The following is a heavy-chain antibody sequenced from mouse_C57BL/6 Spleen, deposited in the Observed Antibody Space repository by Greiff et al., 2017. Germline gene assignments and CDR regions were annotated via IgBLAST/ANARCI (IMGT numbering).Heavy chain of an antibody. J-gene: IGHJ4*01. CDR2: IWGDGGT. CDR1: GFSFTSYG. CDR3: AEKTFYAMDY. V-gene: IGHV2-3*01. Sequence: VQLQESGPGLVAPSQSLSITCTVSGFSFTSYGVSWVRQPPGKGLEWLGVIWGDGGTNDLSALISRLSISKDNSKSQVFLQLNSLRTDDTATYYCAEKTFYAMDYWGHGTSVT.